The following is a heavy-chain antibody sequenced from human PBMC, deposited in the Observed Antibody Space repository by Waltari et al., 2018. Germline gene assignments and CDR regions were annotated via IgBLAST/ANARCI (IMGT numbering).Heavy chain of an antibody. Sequence: QVQLVQSGAEVKKPGSSVKVSCKASGGTFSSYAISWVRQAPGQGLEWMGGIIPIFGTANYAQKCQGRVTITADESTSTAYMELSSLRSEDTAVYYCARGGDIVVVVAATHAFDIWGQGTMVTVSS. J-gene: IGHJ3*02. CDR3: ARGGDIVVVVAATHAFDI. D-gene: IGHD2-15*01. CDR2: IIPIFGTA. CDR1: GGTFSSYA. V-gene: IGHV1-69*13.